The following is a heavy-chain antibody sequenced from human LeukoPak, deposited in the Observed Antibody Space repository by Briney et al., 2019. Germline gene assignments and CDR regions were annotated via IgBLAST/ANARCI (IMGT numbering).Heavy chain of an antibody. CDR3: ARDLSLRLPHYYYYMDV. CDR2: IHHSGST. CDR1: GGSISNCY. Sequence: SETLSLTCTVSGGSISNCYWSWIRQPPGKGLEWIGYIHHSGSTNYNPSLKSRVTMSVDTSKNQFSLKLSSVTAADTAVYYCARDLSLRLPHYYYYMDVWGKGTTVTVSS. J-gene: IGHJ6*03. D-gene: IGHD5-12*01. V-gene: IGHV4-59*12.